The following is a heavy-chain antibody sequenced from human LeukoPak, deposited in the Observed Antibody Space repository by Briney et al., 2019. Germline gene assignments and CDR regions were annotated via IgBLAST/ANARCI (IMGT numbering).Heavy chain of an antibody. D-gene: IGHD3-22*01. V-gene: IGHV1-69*13. CDR2: IIPIFGTA. J-gene: IGHJ3*02. Sequence: ASVKVSCKASGGTFSSYAISWVRQAPGQGLEWMGGIIPIFGTANYAQKFQGRVTITADESTSTACMELSSLRSEDTAVYYCARAPYYYDSSGYPHAFDIWGQGTMVTVSS. CDR3: ARAPYYYDSSGYPHAFDI. CDR1: GGTFSSYA.